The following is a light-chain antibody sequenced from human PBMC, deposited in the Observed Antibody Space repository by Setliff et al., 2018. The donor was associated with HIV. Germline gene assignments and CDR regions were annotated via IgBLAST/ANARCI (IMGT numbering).Light chain of an antibody. V-gene: IGLV2-14*03. Sequence: QSVLIQPASVSGSPGQSVTVSCTGTSSDVGSYDFVSWYRQLPGKAPKLLIYDVSDRPSGVSHRFSGSKSGNTASLTISGLQSEDEADYYCASYRPNDLGVFGTGTKVTVL. J-gene: IGLJ1*01. CDR3: ASYRPNDLGV. CDR2: DVS. CDR1: SSDVGSYDF.